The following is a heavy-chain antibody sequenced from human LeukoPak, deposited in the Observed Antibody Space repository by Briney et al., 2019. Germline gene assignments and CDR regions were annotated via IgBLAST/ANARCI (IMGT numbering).Heavy chain of an antibody. Sequence: GGSLRLSCAASGFTFSSYGMHWVRQAPGKGLEWVAVISYDGSNKYYADSVKGRFTISRDNSKNTLYLQMNSLRAEDTAVYYCAKEGRFGELVPGYWGQGTLVTVSS. V-gene: IGHV3-30*18. J-gene: IGHJ4*02. D-gene: IGHD3-10*01. CDR3: AKEGRFGELVPGY. CDR2: ISYDGSNK. CDR1: GFTFSSYG.